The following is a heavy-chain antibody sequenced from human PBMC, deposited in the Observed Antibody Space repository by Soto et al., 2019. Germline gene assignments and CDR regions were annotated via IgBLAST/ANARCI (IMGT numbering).Heavy chain of an antibody. D-gene: IGHD2-15*01. J-gene: IGHJ6*02. CDR3: ARSRVGAASYYYYGMDV. Sequence: GGSLRLSCAASGFTVSSNYMSWVRQAPGKGLEWVSVMYTSGTTYYADSVKGRFTISRNNSKDTLYLQLNSLRIEDTAVYYCARSRVGAASYYYYGMDVWGQGTTVTVSS. V-gene: IGHV3-53*01. CDR1: GFTVSSNY. CDR2: MYTSGTT.